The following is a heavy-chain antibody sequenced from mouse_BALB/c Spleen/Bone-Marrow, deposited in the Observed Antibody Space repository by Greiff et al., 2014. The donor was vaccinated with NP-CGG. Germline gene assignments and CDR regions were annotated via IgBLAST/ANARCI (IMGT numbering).Heavy chain of an antibody. Sequence: VQLQQSGPELMKPGASVKISRKASGYLFTSYYMHWVKQSHGESLEWIGYFDPFNGGTSYNQKFKGKATLTVDKSSSTAYMHLSSLTSEDSAVCFCARSYDGYPYAMNYWGQGTSVTVSS. V-gene: IGHV1S135*01. J-gene: IGHJ4*01. CDR2: FDPFNGGT. CDR1: GYLFTSYY. CDR3: ARSYDGYPYAMNY. D-gene: IGHD2-3*01.